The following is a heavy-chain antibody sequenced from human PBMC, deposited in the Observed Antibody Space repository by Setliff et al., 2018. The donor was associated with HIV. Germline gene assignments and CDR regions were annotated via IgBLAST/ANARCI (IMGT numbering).Heavy chain of an antibody. CDR3: ARLASGGWPLEVFDI. J-gene: IGHJ3*02. D-gene: IGHD1-26*01. V-gene: IGHV1-2*02. Sequence: ASVKVSCKASGYTFTGYYMHWVRQAPGQGLEWMGWINPNSGGTNYAQKFQGRVTMTRDTSTSTVDMELRSLTSDDTAVYYCARLASGGWPLEVFDIWGQGTMVTVSS. CDR2: INPNSGGT. CDR1: GYTFTGYY.